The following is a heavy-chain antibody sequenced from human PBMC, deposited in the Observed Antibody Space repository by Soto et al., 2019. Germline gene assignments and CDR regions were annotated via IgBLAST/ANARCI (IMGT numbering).Heavy chain of an antibody. J-gene: IGHJ4*02. Sequence: QVQLVESGGGVVKPGRSLRLSCAASGFSFSDYGMHWVRQAPGKGLEWVAVISYDGSNEDYADSVKGRFTISRDNYKNTVYLQMNSLRAEDAAVYYCAKDGDVALMLYAVDYWGQGTLVTVSS. CDR3: AKDGDVALMLYAVDY. D-gene: IGHD2-8*01. CDR2: ISYDGSNE. CDR1: GFSFSDYG. V-gene: IGHV3-30*18.